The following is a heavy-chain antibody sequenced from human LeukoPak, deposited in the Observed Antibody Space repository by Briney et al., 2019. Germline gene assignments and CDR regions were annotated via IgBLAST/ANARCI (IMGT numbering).Heavy chain of an antibody. CDR2: IKQDGSEK. V-gene: IGHV3-7*01. CDR1: GFAFNRHA. D-gene: IGHD3-10*01. Sequence: GGSLRLSCAASGFAFNRHAMNWVRQAPGKGLEWVANIKQDGSEKYYVDSVKGRFTISRDNAKNSLYLQMNSLRAEDTAVYYCARESGDPNPGYWDQGTLVTVSS. J-gene: IGHJ4*02. CDR3: ARESGDPNPGY.